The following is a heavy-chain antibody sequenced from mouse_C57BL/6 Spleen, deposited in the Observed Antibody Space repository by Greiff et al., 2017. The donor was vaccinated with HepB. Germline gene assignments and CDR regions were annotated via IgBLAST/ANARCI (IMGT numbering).Heavy chain of an antibody. D-gene: IGHD1-1*01. J-gene: IGHJ2*01. Sequence: VKLMESGAELARPGASVTMSCKASGYTFTSYTMHWVKQRPGQGLEWIGDINPSSGYTKYNQKFKDKATLTADNSSSTAYMQLSSLTSEDSAVYYCARRDYYVSLDYWGQGTTLTVSS. V-gene: IGHV1-4*01. CDR3: ARRDYYVSLDY. CDR1: GYTFTSYT. CDR2: INPSSGYT.